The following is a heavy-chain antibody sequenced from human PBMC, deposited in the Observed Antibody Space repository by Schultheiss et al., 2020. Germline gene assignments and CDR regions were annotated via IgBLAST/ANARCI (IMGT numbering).Heavy chain of an antibody. D-gene: IGHD5-18*01. V-gene: IGHV3-48*01. CDR1: GFTFSSYS. Sequence: GGSLRLSCAASGFTFSSYSMNWVRQAPGKGLEWVSYISSSSSTIYYADSVKGRFTISRDNAKNSLYLQMNSLRAEDTALYYCAKAHSYGLFYFDYWGQGTLVTVSS. J-gene: IGHJ4*02. CDR3: AKAHSYGLFYFDY. CDR2: ISSSSSTI.